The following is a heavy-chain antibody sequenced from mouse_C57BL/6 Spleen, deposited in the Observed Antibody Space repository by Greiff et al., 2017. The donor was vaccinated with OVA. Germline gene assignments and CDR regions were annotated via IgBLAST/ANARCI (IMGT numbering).Heavy chain of an antibody. V-gene: IGHV1-62-2*01. CDR1: GYTFTEYT. D-gene: IGHD1-1*01. Sequence: VKLMESGAELVKPGASVKLSCKASGYTFTEYTIHWVKQRSGQGLEWIGWFYPGSGSIKYNEKFKDKATLTADKSSSTVYMELSRLTSEDSAVYFCARHGITTVVATEWYFDVWGTGTTVTVSS. J-gene: IGHJ1*03. CDR3: ARHGITTVVATEWYFDV. CDR2: FYPGSGSI.